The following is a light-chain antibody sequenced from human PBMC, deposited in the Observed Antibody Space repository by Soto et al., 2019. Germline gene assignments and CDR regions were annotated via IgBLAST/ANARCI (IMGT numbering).Light chain of an antibody. CDR2: WAS. Sequence: DILMTQSPASLAVSLGERATINCKSSQSFLYSSNNKNYLAWYQQKPGQPPKLLIYWASTRESGVPDRFSGSGSGTDFTLTISSLQAEDVAVYYCQQYYSTPRTFGQGTKVDI. CDR3: QQYYSTPRT. J-gene: IGKJ1*01. CDR1: QSFLYSSNNKNY. V-gene: IGKV4-1*01.